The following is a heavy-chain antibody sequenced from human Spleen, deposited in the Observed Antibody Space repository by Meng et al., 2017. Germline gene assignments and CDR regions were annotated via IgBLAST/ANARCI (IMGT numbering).Heavy chain of an antibody. V-gene: IGHV3-9*01. CDR3: ARDRWACSGGSCYNYGMDV. Sequence: GGSLRLSCAASGFTFDDYAMHWVRQAPGKGLEWVSGISWSSSAIVYADSVKGRFTISRDNSKNTLYLQMNSLRAEDTAVYYCARDRWACSGGSCYNYGMDVWGQGTTVTVSS. CDR2: ISWSSSAI. CDR1: GFTFDDYA. J-gene: IGHJ6*02. D-gene: IGHD2-15*01.